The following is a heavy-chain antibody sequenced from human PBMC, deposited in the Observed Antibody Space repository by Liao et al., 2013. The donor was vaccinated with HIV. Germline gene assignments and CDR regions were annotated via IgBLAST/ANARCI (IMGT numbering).Heavy chain of an antibody. CDR3: ARDSSWSATAPFDAFDI. CDR1: GGSISSGSYY. D-gene: IGHD6-13*01. CDR2: IYTSGST. J-gene: IGHJ3*02. V-gene: IGHV4-61*02. Sequence: QVQLQESGPGLVKPSQTLSLTCTVSGGSISSGSYYWSWIRQPAGKGLEWIGRIYTSGSTNYNPSLKSRVTMSVDTSKNQFSLKVSSVTAADTAIYYCARDSSWSATAPFDAFDIWGQGTMVTVSS.